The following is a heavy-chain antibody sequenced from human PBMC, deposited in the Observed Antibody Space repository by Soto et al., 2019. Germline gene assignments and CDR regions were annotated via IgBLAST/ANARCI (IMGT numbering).Heavy chain of an antibody. D-gene: IGHD3-22*01. CDR3: VRVLDSSWYADL. Sequence: QVQLQESGPGLVKPSETLSLTCSVSGGSVSNASFYWTWSRQAPGTGLEYIGYIFYTGVTNYNPALSSRVTISLATSKNHCSLKLNDMTAADTAVYYCVRVLDSSWYADLWGRGTLVPVSS. CDR2: IFYTGVT. J-gene: IGHJ2*01. V-gene: IGHV4-61*03. CDR1: GGSVSNASFY.